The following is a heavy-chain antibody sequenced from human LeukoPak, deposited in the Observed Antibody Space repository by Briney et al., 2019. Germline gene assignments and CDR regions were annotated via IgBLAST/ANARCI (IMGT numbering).Heavy chain of an antibody. CDR2: IWYDGSNK. J-gene: IGHJ4*02. CDR1: GFIFSNYA. Sequence: HAGGSLRLSCAASGFIFSNYAMSWVRQAPGKGLEWVAVIWYDGSNKYYADSVKGRFTISRDSSKNTLYLQMNSLRAEDTAVYYCARDAAGKYYFDYWGQGTLVTVSS. CDR3: ARDAAGKYYFDY. D-gene: IGHD6-13*01. V-gene: IGHV3-33*08.